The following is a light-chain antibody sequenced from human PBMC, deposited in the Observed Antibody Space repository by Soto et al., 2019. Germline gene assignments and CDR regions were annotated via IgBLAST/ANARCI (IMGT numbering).Light chain of an antibody. CDR1: SSDVGGYNY. CDR3: SSYAASNNFYFV. V-gene: IGLV2-8*01. Sequence: QSALTQPPSASGSPGQSVTISCTGTSSDVGGYNYVSWYPQYPGRAPKLRIYEVNKRPSGVPDRFSGSKSGNTASLTVAGLQAEDEDDYYCSSYAASNNFYFVFGGGTKLTVL. CDR2: EVN. J-gene: IGLJ3*02.